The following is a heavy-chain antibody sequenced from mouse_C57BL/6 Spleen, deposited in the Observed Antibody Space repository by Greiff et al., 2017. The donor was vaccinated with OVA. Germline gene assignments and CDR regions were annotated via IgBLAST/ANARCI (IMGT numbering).Heavy chain of an antibody. CDR2: ILPGSGST. Sequence: VQLQQSGAELMKPGASVKLSCKATGYTFTGYWIEWVKQRPGHGLEWIGEILPGSGSTNYNEKFKGKATFTADTSSHTAYMQLSRLTTEDSAICYCARKGYYSSYWYFDYWGTGTTVTVSS. D-gene: IGHD1-1*01. J-gene: IGHJ1*03. CDR1: GYTFTGYW. CDR3: ARKGYYSSYWYFDY. V-gene: IGHV1-9*01.